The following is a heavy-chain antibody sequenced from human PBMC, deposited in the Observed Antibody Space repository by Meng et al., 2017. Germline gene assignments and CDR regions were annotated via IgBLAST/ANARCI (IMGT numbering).Heavy chain of an antibody. CDR1: GGTSSSYT. J-gene: IGHJ4*02. Sequence: QVQLVQSGAEVKKPGSSVNVSCKASGGTSSSYTISWVRQAPGQGLEWMGRIIPILGIANYAQKFQGRVTITADKSTSTAYMELSSLRSEDTAVYYCARDQYGSGLDYWGQGTLVTVSS. CDR3: ARDQYGSGLDY. CDR2: IIPILGIA. D-gene: IGHD3-10*01. V-gene: IGHV1-69*08.